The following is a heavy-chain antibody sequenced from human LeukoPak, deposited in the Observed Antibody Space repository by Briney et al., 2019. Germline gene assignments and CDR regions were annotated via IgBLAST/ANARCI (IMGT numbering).Heavy chain of an antibody. V-gene: IGHV4-59*01. Sequence: SETLSLTCTVSGGSISSYYWSWIRQPPGKGLEWIGYIYYSGSTNYNPSLKSRVTISVDTSKNQFSLKLSSVTAADTAVYYCARRDTAMGGWFDYWGQGTLVTVSS. CDR3: ARRDTAMGGWFDY. D-gene: IGHD5-18*01. J-gene: IGHJ4*02. CDR2: IYYSGST. CDR1: GGSISSYY.